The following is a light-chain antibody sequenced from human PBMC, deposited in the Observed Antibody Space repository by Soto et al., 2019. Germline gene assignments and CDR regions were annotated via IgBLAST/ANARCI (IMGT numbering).Light chain of an antibody. J-gene: IGLJ2*01. Sequence: QSVLTQPASVSGSPGQSITISCTGTSSDVGGYNYVSWYQQHPGKAPKLMIYEVSNWPSGVSNRFSGSKSGNTASLTISGLQAEDEADYYCSSYTSSSTPHVVFGGGTQLTVL. CDR3: SSYTSSSTPHVV. V-gene: IGLV2-14*01. CDR2: EVS. CDR1: SSDVGGYNY.